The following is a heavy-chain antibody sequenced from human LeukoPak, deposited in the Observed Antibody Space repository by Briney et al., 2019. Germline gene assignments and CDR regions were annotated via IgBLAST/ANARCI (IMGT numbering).Heavy chain of an antibody. J-gene: IGHJ3*01. CDR3: ATYTFDAFDL. V-gene: IGHV3-74*01. CDR2: IKSDGGGT. D-gene: IGHD4-11*01. CDR1: GFTFSRYW. Sequence: GGSLRLSCEASGFTFSRYWMQWVRQAPGKGLLWVSRIKSDGGGTTYADSVKGRFTISRDNAKDTLYLQMNSLRAEDTAVYYCATYTFDAFDLWGQGTMVTVAS.